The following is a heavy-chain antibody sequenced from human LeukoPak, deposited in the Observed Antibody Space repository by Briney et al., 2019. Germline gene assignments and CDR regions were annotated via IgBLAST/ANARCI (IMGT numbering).Heavy chain of an antibody. V-gene: IGHV4-34*01. D-gene: IGHD3-22*01. CDR2: INHRGST. Sequence: SETLSLTCGVHGGSFSGGYCSWIRQPPGKGLEWIGDINHRGSTNYKPSLKSRVTISVDTSKNQYSLKLSSVTAADTAVYYCVAYYYDSNGYYFVDCWGQGTLVTVSS. CDR3: VAYYYDSNGYYFVDC. J-gene: IGHJ4*02. CDR1: GGSFSGGY.